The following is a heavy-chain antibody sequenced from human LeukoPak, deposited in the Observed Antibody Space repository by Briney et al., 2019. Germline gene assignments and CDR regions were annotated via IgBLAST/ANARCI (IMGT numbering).Heavy chain of an antibody. J-gene: IGHJ6*03. CDR3: ARVLNSSSSYLFYYYYYYMDV. CDR2: ISSSGSTI. Sequence: GGSLRLSCAASGFTFSSYEMNWIRQAPGKGLEWVSYISSSGSTIYYADSVKGRFTISRDNAKNSLYLQMNSLRAEDTAVYYCARVLNSSSSYLFYYYYYYMDVWGKGTTVTVSS. CDR1: GFTFSSYE. D-gene: IGHD6-6*01. V-gene: IGHV3-48*03.